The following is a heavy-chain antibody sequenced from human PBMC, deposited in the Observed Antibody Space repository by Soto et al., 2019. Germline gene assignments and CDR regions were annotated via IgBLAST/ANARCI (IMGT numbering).Heavy chain of an antibody. CDR3: ARHLGGRTLDY. CDR2: IYYSGST. CDR1: GGSISSYY. V-gene: IGHV4-59*08. J-gene: IGHJ4*02. Sequence: SQTLSLTCPVSGGSISSYYWSWFRQPPGKGLGWIGYIYYSGSTNYNPSLKSRVTISVDTSKNQFSLKLSSVTAADTAVYYCARHLGGRTLDYWGQGTLVTVSS. D-gene: IGHD2-15*01.